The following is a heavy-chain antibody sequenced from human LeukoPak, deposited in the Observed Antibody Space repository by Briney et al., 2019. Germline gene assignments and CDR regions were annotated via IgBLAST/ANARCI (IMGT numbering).Heavy chain of an antibody. CDR2: ISGSGGST. Sequence: PGGSLRLSCAASGFTFSNYGMHWVRQAPGKGLEWVSAISGSGGSTYYADSVKGRFTISRDNSKNTLYLQMNSLRAEDTAVYYCAKPRHPLAAADFVARHYYYGMDVWGQGTTVTVSS. CDR3: AKPRHPLAAADFVARHYYYGMDV. J-gene: IGHJ6*02. V-gene: IGHV3-23*01. D-gene: IGHD6-13*01. CDR1: GFTFSNYG.